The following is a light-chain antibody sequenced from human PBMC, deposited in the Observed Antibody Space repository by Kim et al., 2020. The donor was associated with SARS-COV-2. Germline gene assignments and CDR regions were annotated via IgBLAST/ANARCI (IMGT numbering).Light chain of an antibody. CDR3: QQRSNWPPIT. CDR2: DAS. Sequence: SPGERAPLSCRARQSIGNYLAWYQQKPGQAPRLLIYDASNRATGIPARFSGSGSGTDFTLTISRLEPEDFAVYYCQQRSNWPPITFGQGTRLEIK. V-gene: IGKV3-11*01. J-gene: IGKJ5*01. CDR1: QSIGNY.